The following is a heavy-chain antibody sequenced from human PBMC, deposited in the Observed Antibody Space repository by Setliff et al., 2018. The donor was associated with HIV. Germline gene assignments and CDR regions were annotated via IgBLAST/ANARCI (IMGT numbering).Heavy chain of an antibody. Sequence: ASVKVPCKASGYNFTNYDINWVRQATGQGLEWMGWMNPQSGNTGYIEKFQGRVTFIRNISISTAYMELSSLRSEDTAVYYCARVPPRLSGVLLPAYALDFWGQGTMVTVSS. CDR2: MNPQSGNT. CDR3: ARVPPRLSGVLLPAYALDF. D-gene: IGHD3-10*01. V-gene: IGHV1-8*03. J-gene: IGHJ3*01. CDR1: GYNFTNYD.